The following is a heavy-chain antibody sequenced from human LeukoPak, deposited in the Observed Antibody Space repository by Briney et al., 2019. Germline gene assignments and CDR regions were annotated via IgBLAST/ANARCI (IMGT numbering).Heavy chain of an antibody. CDR2: INHSGST. Sequence: SETLSLTCAVSGGSISSSNWWSWVRQPPGKGLEWIGEINHSGSTNYNPSLKSRVTISVDTSKNQFSLKLSSVTAADTAVYYCARVGEDFDYWGQGTLVTVSS. CDR3: ARVGEDFDY. D-gene: IGHD4-17*01. CDR1: GGSISSSNW. J-gene: IGHJ4*02. V-gene: IGHV4-4*02.